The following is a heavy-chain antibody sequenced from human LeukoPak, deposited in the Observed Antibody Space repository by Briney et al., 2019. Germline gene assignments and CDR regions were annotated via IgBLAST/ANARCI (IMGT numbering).Heavy chain of an antibody. Sequence: SVKVSCKASGGTFSSYAISWVRQAPGQGLERMGRIIPIFGTAHYAQKFQGRVTITTDESTSTAYMELSSLRSEDTAVYYCAREAMVVTPPFDYWGQGTLVTVSS. CDR3: AREAMVVTPPFDY. J-gene: IGHJ4*02. D-gene: IGHD2-21*02. V-gene: IGHV1-69*05. CDR1: GGTFSSYA. CDR2: IIPIFGTA.